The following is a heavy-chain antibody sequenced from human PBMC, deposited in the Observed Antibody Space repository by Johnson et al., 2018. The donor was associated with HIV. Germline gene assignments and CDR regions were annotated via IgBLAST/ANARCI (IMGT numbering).Heavy chain of an antibody. V-gene: IGHV3-74*03. CDR3: ARDGYYDSGSDPLDI. D-gene: IGHD3-10*01. CDR2: INWNGGSI. J-gene: IGHJ3*02. CDR1: GFTFSSYW. Sequence: VQLVESGGGLVQPGGSLRLSCAASGFTFSSYWMHWVRQAPGKGLVWVSRINWNGGSIAYADSVKGRFTISRDNAKNSLYLQMNSLRAEDTALYYCARDGYYDSGSDPLDIWGQGTMVTVSS.